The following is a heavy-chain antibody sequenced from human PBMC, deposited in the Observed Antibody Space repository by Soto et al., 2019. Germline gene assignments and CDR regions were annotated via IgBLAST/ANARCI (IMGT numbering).Heavy chain of an antibody. CDR3: ARDAYAVAAAGAARDN. CDR1: GFTFDRHG. Sequence: EEQLLESGGGLVQPGGSLRLSCAASGFTFDRHGMNWVRQAPGKGLEWVSGITGSGSTDYAASVKCRFTISRDNSKNILYGEMNSLSAADTAVYYCARDAYAVAAAGAARDNWGQGTLVTVSS. D-gene: IGHD6-13*01. V-gene: IGHV3-23*01. J-gene: IGHJ4*02. CDR2: ITGSGST.